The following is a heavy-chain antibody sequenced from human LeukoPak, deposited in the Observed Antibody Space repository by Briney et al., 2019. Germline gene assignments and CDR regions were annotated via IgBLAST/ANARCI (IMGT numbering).Heavy chain of an antibody. CDR2: ISSSGGST. CDR1: GFTFSSYA. CDR3: AKLLGGNKNFEQ. Sequence: GGSLRLSCAASGFTFSSYAMSWVRQAPGKGLERVSAISSSGGSTYYADSVKGRFTISRDNSKNTLYLQMNSLRAEDTAVYYCAKLLGGNKNFEQWGEETRVSVST. V-gene: IGHV3-23*01. D-gene: IGHD4-23*01. J-gene: IGHJ4*02.